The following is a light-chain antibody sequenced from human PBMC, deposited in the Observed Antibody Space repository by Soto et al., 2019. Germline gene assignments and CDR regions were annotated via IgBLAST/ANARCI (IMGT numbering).Light chain of an antibody. Sequence: DIQMNQSPSSLSPSVEDRVTITCRGSHSISSYLNWYQQKPGKAPKLMIYAATSLQSGVPSSFSGSGYGTDLTLTISSLQSEDVATYYCQQSYSTPQTFGQGTKLEIK. J-gene: IGKJ2*01. CDR1: HSISSY. CDR2: AAT. CDR3: QQSYSTPQT. V-gene: IGKV1-39*01.